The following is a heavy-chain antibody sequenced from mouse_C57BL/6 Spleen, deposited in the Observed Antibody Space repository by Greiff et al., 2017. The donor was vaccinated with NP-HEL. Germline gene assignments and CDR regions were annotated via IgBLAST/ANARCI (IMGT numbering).Heavy chain of an antibody. CDR1: GFNIKDDY. Sequence: EVQLQQSGAELVRPGASVKLSCTASGFNIKDDYMHWVKQRPEQGLEWIGWIDPGNGDTEYASKFQGKATITADTSSNTAYLQLSSLTSEDTAVYYCTTGAWFAYWGQGTLVTVSA. V-gene: IGHV14-4*01. J-gene: IGHJ3*01. CDR3: TTGAWFAY. CDR2: IDPGNGDT.